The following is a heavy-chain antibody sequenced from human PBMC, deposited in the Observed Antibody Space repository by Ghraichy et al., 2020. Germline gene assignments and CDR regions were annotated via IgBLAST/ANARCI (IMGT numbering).Heavy chain of an antibody. D-gene: IGHD2-15*01. V-gene: IGHV4-34*01. Sequence: SETLSPTCAVYGGSFSGYYWSWIRQPPGKGLEWIGEINHSGSTNYNPSLKSRVTISVDTSKNQFSLKLSSVTAADTAVYYCARGNCSGGSCYLKRYYYGMDVWGQGTTVTVSS. CDR2: INHSGST. CDR1: GGSFSGYY. J-gene: IGHJ6*02. CDR3: ARGNCSGGSCYLKRYYYGMDV.